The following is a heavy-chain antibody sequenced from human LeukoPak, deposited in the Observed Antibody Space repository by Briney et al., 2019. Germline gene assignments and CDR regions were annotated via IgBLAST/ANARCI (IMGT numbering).Heavy chain of an antibody. V-gene: IGHV3-73*01. D-gene: IGHD4-17*01. CDR2: IRSKANSYAT. J-gene: IGHJ4*02. Sequence: VXXASGKGXEWVGRIRSKANSYATAYAASVKGRFTISRDDSKSTLYLQMNSLKTEDTAVYYCTTGNYGPYWGQGTLVTVSS. CDR3: TTGNYGPY.